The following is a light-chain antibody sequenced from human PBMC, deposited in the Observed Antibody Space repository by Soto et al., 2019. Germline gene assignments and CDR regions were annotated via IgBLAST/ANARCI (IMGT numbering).Light chain of an antibody. V-gene: IGKV3-20*01. CDR1: QTVSSY. Sequence: ENVLTQSPGTLSLSPGERATLSCRASQTVSSYLTWYQQRPGPAPRLLIYGGSKRATGIPDRFRGSGSGTDFTLTISRLEPEDFALYFCQQYGTSPITFGRGTRQEIK. J-gene: IGKJ5*01. CDR3: QQYGTSPIT. CDR2: GGS.